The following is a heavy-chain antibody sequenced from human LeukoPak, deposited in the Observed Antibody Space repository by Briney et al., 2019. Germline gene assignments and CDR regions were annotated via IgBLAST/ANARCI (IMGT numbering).Heavy chain of an antibody. D-gene: IGHD3-10*01. CDR1: GFTFSRYS. V-gene: IGHV3-21*01. Sequence: GGSLRLSCAASGFTFSRYSMNWVRQAPGKGGEWGSSISSSSSYIYYADSVKGRFTISRDNAKNSLYLKKNSLSAEDPAVYYCARAVRYYGSGIPLTNWFHPWGQGPLVTVSS. J-gene: IGHJ5*02. CDR3: ARAVRYYGSGIPLTNWFHP. CDR2: ISSSSSYI.